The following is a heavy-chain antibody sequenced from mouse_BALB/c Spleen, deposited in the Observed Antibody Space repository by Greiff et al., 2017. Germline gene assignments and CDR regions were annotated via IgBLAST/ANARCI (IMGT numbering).Heavy chain of an antibody. V-gene: IGHV5-17*02. Sequence: DVKLVESGGGLVQPGGSRKLSCAASGFTFSSFGMHWVRQAPEKGLEWVAYISSGSSTIYYAEKVKGRFTISRDNPKNTLFLQMTSLRSEDTAMYYCARKDAMDYWGQGTSVTVSS. CDR1: GFTFSSFG. CDR3: ARKDAMDY. J-gene: IGHJ4*01. CDR2: ISSGSSTI.